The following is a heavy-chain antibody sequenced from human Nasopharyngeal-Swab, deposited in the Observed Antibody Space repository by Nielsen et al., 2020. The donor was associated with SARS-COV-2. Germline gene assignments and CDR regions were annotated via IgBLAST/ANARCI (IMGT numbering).Heavy chain of an antibody. CDR3: ARTAGRRYGMDV. CDR2: IHYSGTT. D-gene: IGHD6-13*01. CDR1: GDSISSYY. J-gene: IGHJ6*02. Sequence: SETLSLTSTVSGDSISSYYWSWMRQSPGRRLEWIGHIHYSGTTNYNPSLQSRVTISIDSSKDQFSLQLSSVTAADTAVYYCARTAGRRYGMDVWGQGTTVTVSS. V-gene: IGHV4-59*01.